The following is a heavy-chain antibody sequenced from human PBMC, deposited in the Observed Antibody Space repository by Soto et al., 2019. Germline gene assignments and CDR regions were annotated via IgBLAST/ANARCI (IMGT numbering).Heavy chain of an antibody. CDR1: GFTCNKYS. CDR2: ITSKTGEQ. Sequence: EVRLLESGGGLVKPGGSLRLSCAASGFTCNKYSMNWVRQAPGKGLEWVSSITSKTGEQYYADSVKGRFIISRDNTNNSLSLQVTSLRGEDTAVYYCARDLMPNDRGLGDLAYWGQGTLVTVSS. D-gene: IGHD3-22*01. V-gene: IGHV3-21*06. CDR3: ARDLMPNDRGLGDLAY. J-gene: IGHJ4*02.